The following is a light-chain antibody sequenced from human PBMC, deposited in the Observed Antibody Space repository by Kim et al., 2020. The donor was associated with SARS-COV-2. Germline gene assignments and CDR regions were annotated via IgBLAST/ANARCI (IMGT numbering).Light chain of an antibody. Sequence: DIQMTQSPSSLSASVGDRITITCQASQNIIKYVNWYQQKPGKAPNLLIYDVSNLETGVPSRFSGSGSGTDFTFTISSLQPEDIATYYCLQNDNFPLTFGGGTKVDIK. V-gene: IGKV1-33*01. J-gene: IGKJ4*01. CDR3: LQNDNFPLT. CDR1: QNIIKY. CDR2: DVS.